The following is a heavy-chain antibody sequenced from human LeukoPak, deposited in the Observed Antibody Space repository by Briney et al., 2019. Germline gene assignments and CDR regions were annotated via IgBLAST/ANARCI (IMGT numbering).Heavy chain of an antibody. CDR3: AKDTIVVVPAAILDY. J-gene: IGHJ4*02. V-gene: IGHV3-30*02. CDR2: IRYDGSNK. CDR1: GFTSSSYG. D-gene: IGHD2-2*02. Sequence: AGGSLRLSCAASGFTSSSYGMHWVRQAPGKGLEWVAFIRYDGSNKYYADSVKGRFTISRANSKNTQYLQMNSLRAEDTAVYYCAKDTIVVVPAAILDYWGQGTLVTVSS.